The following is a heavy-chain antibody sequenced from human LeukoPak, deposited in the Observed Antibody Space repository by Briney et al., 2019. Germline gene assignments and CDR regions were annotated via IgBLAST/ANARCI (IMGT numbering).Heavy chain of an antibody. D-gene: IGHD6-19*01. Sequence: SETLSLTCAVYGGSFSGYYWSWIRQPPGKGLEWIGEINHSGSTNYNPSLKSRVTISVDTSKNQFSLKLSSVTAADTAVYYCARLSSGWFLGKYFDYWGQGTLVTVSS. V-gene: IGHV4-34*01. J-gene: IGHJ4*02. CDR1: GGSFSGYY. CDR3: ARLSSGWFLGKYFDY. CDR2: INHSGST.